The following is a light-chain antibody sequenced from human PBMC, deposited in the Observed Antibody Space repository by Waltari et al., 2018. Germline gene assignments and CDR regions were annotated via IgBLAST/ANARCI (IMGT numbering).Light chain of an antibody. V-gene: IGLV3-19*01. CDR3: SSRDIRGIQLL. CDR1: SHNSYY. Sequence: SSELTQDPAVSVALGQTVRITCEGDSHNSYYASWYQQRAGQAPLLVIYGKNKRPSGIPDRFSGSSLGDTSSLTITAARAEDEADYYCSSRDIRGIQLLFGGGTKLTVL. CDR2: GKN. J-gene: IGLJ3*02.